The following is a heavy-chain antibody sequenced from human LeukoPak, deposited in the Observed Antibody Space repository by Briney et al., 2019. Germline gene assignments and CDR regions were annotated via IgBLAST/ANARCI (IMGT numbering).Heavy chain of an antibody. Sequence: PSDTLSLTCNVSGGSVTSHYWNWIRRPPGKGLEWIGYLYHTGITQYNPSLKSRVSMSVDTSKNQFFLKVNSVTAADTAVYHCVRSVDYFDNTGPHMMFDYWGQGSLVTVSS. J-gene: IGHJ4*02. CDR3: VRSVDYFDNTGPHMMFDY. V-gene: IGHV4-59*02. CDR1: GGSVTSHY. D-gene: IGHD3-22*01. CDR2: LYHTGIT.